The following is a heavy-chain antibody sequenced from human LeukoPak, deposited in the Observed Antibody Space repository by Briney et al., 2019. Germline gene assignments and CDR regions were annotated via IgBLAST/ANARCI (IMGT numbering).Heavy chain of an antibody. CDR1: AYTFTSYG. CDR2: ISAYNGNT. D-gene: IGHD3-10*01. Sequence: GASVNVSRTSSAYTFTSYGISWVRQPPGQGLERKGWISAYNGNTNYAQKLQGRVTMTTNTSTSTAYMELRSLRSDDTAVYYCAREDAMVRGVITAYYFDYWGQGTLVTVSS. V-gene: IGHV1-18*01. CDR3: AREDAMVRGVITAYYFDY. J-gene: IGHJ4*02.